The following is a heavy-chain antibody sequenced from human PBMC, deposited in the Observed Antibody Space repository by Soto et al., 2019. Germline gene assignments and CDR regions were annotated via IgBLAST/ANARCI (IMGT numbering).Heavy chain of an antibody. CDR1: GFIFTNAW. Sequence: GGSLRLSCAASGFIFTNAWMNWVRQAPGKGLEWVGRIKSKKYGGTTEYGAPVKDRFTISREDSKNTLYLQVDSLRIEDTAVYFCTTGLYDSGGVDHWGQGTLVTVSS. D-gene: IGHD3-22*01. CDR3: TTGLYDSGGVDH. V-gene: IGHV3-15*07. J-gene: IGHJ4*02. CDR2: IKSKKYGGTT.